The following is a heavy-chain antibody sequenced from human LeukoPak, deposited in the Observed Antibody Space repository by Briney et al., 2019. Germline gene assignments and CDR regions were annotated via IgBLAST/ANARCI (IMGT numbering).Heavy chain of an antibody. CDR2: IYHSGST. Sequence: PSETLSLTCTVSGYSIRNGFYWGWIRQPPGKGLEWIGSIYHSGSTNYNPSLKSRVTISVDTSKNQFSLKLSSVTAADTAVYYCARHTGLYYCGGDCYKKPFQHWGQGTLVTVSS. CDR3: ARHTGLYYCGGDCYKKPFQH. V-gene: IGHV4-38-2*02. CDR1: GYSIRNGFY. D-gene: IGHD2-21*02. J-gene: IGHJ1*01.